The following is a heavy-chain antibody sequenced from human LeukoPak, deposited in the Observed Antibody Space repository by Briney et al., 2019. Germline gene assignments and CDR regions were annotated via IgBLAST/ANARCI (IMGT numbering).Heavy chain of an antibody. V-gene: IGHV3-21*01. CDR3: ARVDCSGGSCYSPFDY. J-gene: IGHJ4*02. CDR2: ISSSSYI. CDR1: GFTFSSYG. D-gene: IGHD2-15*01. Sequence: GGSLRLSCAASGFTFSSYGINWGRLPPGKGLEWVSSISSSSYIYYADSVKGRFTISRDNAKNSLYLQLNSLRAEDTAVYYCARVDCSGGSCYSPFDYWGQGTLVTVSS.